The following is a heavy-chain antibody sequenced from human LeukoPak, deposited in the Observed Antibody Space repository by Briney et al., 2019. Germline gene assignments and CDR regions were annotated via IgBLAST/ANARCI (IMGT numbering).Heavy chain of an antibody. CDR1: GYTLNELS. D-gene: IGHD2-15*01. Sequence: ASVKVSCKVSGYTLNELSMHWVRQAPGKGLEWMGGFDPEDGETIYAQKFQGRVTMTEDTSTDTAYMELSSLRSEDTAVYYCATDRSCPDSGGSCYPEVYWGQGTLVTVSS. CDR2: FDPEDGET. V-gene: IGHV1-24*01. J-gene: IGHJ4*02. CDR3: ATDRSCPDSGGSCYPEVY.